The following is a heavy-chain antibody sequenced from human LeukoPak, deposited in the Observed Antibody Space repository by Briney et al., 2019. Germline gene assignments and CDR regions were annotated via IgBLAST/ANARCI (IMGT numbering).Heavy chain of an antibody. V-gene: IGHV3-48*03. J-gene: IGHJ6*02. Sequence: GGSLRLSCAASGFTFSSYEMNWVRQAPGKGLEWVSYISSSGSTIFYADSVKGRFTFSRDNAKNSLYLQMNSLRAEDTAVYYCASLLGTVTTGPSYYYYGMDVWGQGTTVTVSS. D-gene: IGHD4-11*01. CDR3: ASLLGTVTTGPSYYYYGMDV. CDR1: GFTFSSYE. CDR2: ISSSGSTI.